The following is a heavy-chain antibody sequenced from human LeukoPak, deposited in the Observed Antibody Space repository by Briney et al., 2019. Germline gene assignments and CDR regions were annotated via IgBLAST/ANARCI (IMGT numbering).Heavy chain of an antibody. Sequence: SSQTLSLTCAISGDSVSSNSATWNWIRQSPSRGLEWLARTYYRSKWYNDYAVSVKSRITIKPDTSKNQFSLQLNSVTPEDTAVYYCARGGAYYGDYVSFDYWGRGTLVTVSS. V-gene: IGHV6-1*01. CDR3: ARGGAYYGDYVSFDY. CDR2: TYYRSKWYN. D-gene: IGHD4-17*01. CDR1: GDSVSSNSAT. J-gene: IGHJ4*02.